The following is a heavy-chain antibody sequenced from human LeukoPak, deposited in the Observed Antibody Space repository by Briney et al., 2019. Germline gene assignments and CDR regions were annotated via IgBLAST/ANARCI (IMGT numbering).Heavy chain of an antibody. Sequence: PSETLSLTCSVSGDSISLSFYYWGWIRQPPGKALEWIGSVYYSGTTSYNPSLKSRVTISVDTSKNQFSLKLSSVTTSDTALYYCARDLGARFESWGQGILVTVSS. CDR2: VYYSGTT. D-gene: IGHD3-16*01. CDR1: GDSISLSFYY. J-gene: IGHJ4*02. V-gene: IGHV4-39*07. CDR3: ARDLGARFES.